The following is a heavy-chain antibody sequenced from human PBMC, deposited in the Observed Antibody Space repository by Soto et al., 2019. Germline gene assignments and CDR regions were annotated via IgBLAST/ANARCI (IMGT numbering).Heavy chain of an antibody. V-gene: IGHV5-10-1*01. CDR1: GYIFTSYW. CDR3: ARHVMDSGYDLIY. D-gene: IGHD5-12*01. CDR2: IDPSDSYT. J-gene: IGHJ4*02. Sequence: PGESLKISCNGSGYIFTSYWISWVRQMPGKGLEWMGRIDPSDSYTNYSPSFQGHVTISADKSISTAYLQWSSLKASDTAMYYCARHVMDSGYDLIYWGQGTLVTVSS.